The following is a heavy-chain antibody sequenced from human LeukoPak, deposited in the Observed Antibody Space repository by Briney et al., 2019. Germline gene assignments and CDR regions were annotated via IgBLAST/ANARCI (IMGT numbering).Heavy chain of an antibody. D-gene: IGHD1-26*01. Sequence: GGSLRLSCAAPGLTFNNYAMSWVRRAPGKGLAWVSTISGGGGGIYYADSVKGRFTISRDNSKETLYLLMNSLSAEDTAVYYCAKDSPLIVEATRWGRNVFDIWDQGTMVTVAS. V-gene: IGHV3-23*01. CDR1: GLTFNNYA. J-gene: IGHJ3*02. CDR2: ISGGGGGI. CDR3: AKDSPLIVEATRWGRNVFDI.